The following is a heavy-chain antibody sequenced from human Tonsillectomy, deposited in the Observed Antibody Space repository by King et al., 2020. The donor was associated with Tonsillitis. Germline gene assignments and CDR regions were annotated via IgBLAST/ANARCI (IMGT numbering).Heavy chain of an antibody. J-gene: IGHJ4*02. CDR3: ARGVSCTSTSCPFDY. CDR2: IYPGDSDT. D-gene: IGHD2-2*01. Sequence: VQLVQSGAEVKKPGASLKISCKGSGYSFTNYWIGWVRQMPGKGLEWMGLIYPGDSDTRYSPSFQGQVTISADKSTSTAFLQWSSLKASDSAMYFRARGVSCTSTSCPFDYWGQGTLVTVSS. V-gene: IGHV5-51*03. CDR1: GYSFTNYW.